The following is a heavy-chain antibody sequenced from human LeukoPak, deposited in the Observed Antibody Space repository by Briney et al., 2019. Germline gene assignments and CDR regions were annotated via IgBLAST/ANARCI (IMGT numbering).Heavy chain of an antibody. CDR2: ISRSGGST. Sequence: GGSLRLSCAASGFSLSSYEMTWVRQAPGKGLEWISHISRSGGSTYYADSVKGRVTISRDNAKNSLYLQMNSLRDEDTAVYYCGRDSNRQYFDYWGQGTLGTVSS. D-gene: IGHD1-14*01. CDR1: GFSLSSYE. CDR3: GRDSNRQYFDY. V-gene: IGHV3-48*03. J-gene: IGHJ4*02.